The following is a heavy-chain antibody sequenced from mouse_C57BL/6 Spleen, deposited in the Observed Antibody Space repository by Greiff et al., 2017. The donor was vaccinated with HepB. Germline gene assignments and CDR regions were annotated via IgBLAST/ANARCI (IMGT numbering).Heavy chain of an antibody. CDR3: ARSDGSSSFAY. CDR1: GYTFTGYW. Sequence: VKLMESGAELMKPGASVKLSCKATGYTFTGYWIEWVKQRPGHGLEWIGEILPGSGSTNYNEKFKGKATFTADTSSNTAYMQLSSLTTEDSAIYYCARSDGSSSFAYWGQGTLVTVSA. V-gene: IGHV1-9*01. J-gene: IGHJ3*01. D-gene: IGHD1-1*01. CDR2: ILPGSGST.